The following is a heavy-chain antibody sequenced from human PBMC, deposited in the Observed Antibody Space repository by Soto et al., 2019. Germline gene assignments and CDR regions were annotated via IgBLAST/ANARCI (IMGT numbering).Heavy chain of an antibody. CDR3: ASARHIGP. CDR2: IKQDGSES. CDR1: GFTFSNYW. J-gene: IGHJ5*02. Sequence: SGGSLRLSCAASGFTFSNYWMSWVRQAPGKGLEWVANIKQDGSESNYADSVKGRFTISRDNAENSLYLQMTSLRAEHTAVYYCASARHIGPWGQGTLVTVSS. D-gene: IGHD2-21*01. V-gene: IGHV3-7*01.